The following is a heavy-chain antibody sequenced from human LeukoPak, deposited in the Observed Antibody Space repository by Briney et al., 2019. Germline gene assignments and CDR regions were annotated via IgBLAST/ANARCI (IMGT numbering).Heavy chain of an antibody. V-gene: IGHV3-7*01. Sequence: GGSLRLSCAASGFTLSNYWMSWIRQAPGKGLEWVANIKQDGSAKYYVDSVKGRFTISRDNARNSLYLQMNGLRADDTAVYFCARVEFRATDFDYWGQGTLVTASS. CDR2: IKQDGSAK. J-gene: IGHJ4*02. D-gene: IGHD3-10*01. CDR1: GFTLSNYW. CDR3: ARVEFRATDFDY.